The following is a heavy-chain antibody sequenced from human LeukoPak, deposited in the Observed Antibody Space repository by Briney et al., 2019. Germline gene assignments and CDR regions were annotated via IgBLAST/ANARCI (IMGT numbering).Heavy chain of an antibody. CDR1: GGSFSGNF. D-gene: IGHD5-18*01. Sequence: PSETLSLTCAVYGGSFSGNFWSWIRQPPGKGLEWIGSIYYSGSTYYNPSLKSRVTISVDTSKNQFSLKLSSVTAADTAVYYCARLSKDTAMAIDYWGQGTLVTVSS. J-gene: IGHJ4*02. CDR2: IYYSGST. V-gene: IGHV4-34*01. CDR3: ARLSKDTAMAIDY.